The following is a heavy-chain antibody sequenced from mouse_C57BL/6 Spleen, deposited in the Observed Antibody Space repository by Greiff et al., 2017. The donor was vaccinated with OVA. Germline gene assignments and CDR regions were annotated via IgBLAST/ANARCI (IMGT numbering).Heavy chain of an antibody. CDR1: GYSFTDYT. D-gene: IGHD2-3*01. V-gene: IGHV1-39*01. CDR2: INPNYGTT. Sequence: EVQLQQSGPELVKPGASVKISCKASGYSFTDYTINWVKQSTGKSLECIGVINPNYGTTSYNQKFKGKATFTVDHSYSTAYMQFNRLTSEDSAVYDCARDNDGYYVSWFAYWGQGTLVTVSA. J-gene: IGHJ3*01. CDR3: ARDNDGYYVSWFAY.